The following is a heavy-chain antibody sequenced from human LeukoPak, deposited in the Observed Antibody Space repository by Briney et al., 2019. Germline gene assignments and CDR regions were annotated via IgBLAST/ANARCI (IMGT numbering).Heavy chain of an antibody. J-gene: IGHJ6*02. V-gene: IGHV4-59*08. CDR1: GGSISSSY. Sequence: TSETLSLTCSVSGGSISSSYWNWIRQPPGKGLEWIGYVYYSGSTNYNPSLESRVTISVDTSKNQFSLKLNSVTAADTAVYYCARTGYYGSGSSYYYGMDVWGQGTTVTVSS. D-gene: IGHD3-10*01. CDR3: ARTGYYGSGSSYYYGMDV. CDR2: VYYSGST.